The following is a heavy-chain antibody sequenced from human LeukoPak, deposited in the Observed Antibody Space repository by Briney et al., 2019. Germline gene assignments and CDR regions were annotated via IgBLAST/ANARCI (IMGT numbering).Heavy chain of an antibody. Sequence: SETLSLTCTVSGGSISSYYWSWIRQPAGKGLEWIGRISTSGSTNYNPSLKGRVTMSVDTSKNQFSLNLSSVTAADTAVYYCARDAPASYGRFDYWGQGTLVTVSS. CDR1: GGSISSYY. V-gene: IGHV4-4*07. D-gene: IGHD5-18*01. CDR2: ISTSGST. J-gene: IGHJ4*02. CDR3: ARDAPASYGRFDY.